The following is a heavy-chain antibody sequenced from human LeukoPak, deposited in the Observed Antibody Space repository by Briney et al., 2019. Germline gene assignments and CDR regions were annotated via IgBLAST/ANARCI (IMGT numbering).Heavy chain of an antibody. J-gene: IGHJ3*02. Sequence: GGSLRLSCAASGFTFSSYAMHWVRQAPGKGLEWVAVISYDGSNKYYADSVKGRFTISRDNSKNTLHLQMNSLRAEDTAVYYCARGYYDRLWDAFDIWGQGTMVTVSS. CDR1: GFTFSSYA. CDR3: ARGYYDRLWDAFDI. V-gene: IGHV3-30-3*01. D-gene: IGHD3-22*01. CDR2: ISYDGSNK.